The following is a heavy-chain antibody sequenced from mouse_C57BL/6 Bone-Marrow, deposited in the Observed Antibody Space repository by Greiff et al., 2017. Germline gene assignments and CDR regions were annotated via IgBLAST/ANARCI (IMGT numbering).Heavy chain of an antibody. CDR2: LSSGGSYT. CDR1: GFTFSSYG. Sequence: EVQGVESGGDLVKPGGSLKLSCAASGFTFSSYGMSWVRQTPDTRLAWVATLSSGGSYTYYPDSVKGRFTISRDNAKNTLYLQMSSLKSEDTAMYYCARGDRRTWFAYWGQGTLVTVSA. V-gene: IGHV5-6*01. J-gene: IGHJ3*01. CDR3: ARGDRRTWFAY. D-gene: IGHD2-14*01.